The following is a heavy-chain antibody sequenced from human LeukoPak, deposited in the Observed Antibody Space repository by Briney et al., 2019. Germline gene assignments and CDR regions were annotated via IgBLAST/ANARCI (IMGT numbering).Heavy chain of an antibody. CDR3: AREIRKQQLVVDY. J-gene: IGHJ4*02. CDR1: GFTFSTYS. Sequence: GGSLRLSCAASGFTFSTYSMNWVRQAPGKGLEWVSYISSGSDSIYYADSVKGRFTISRDNAKNSLYLQMNSLRAEDTAVYYCAREIRKQQLVVDYWGQGTLVTVSS. CDR2: ISSGSDSI. D-gene: IGHD6-13*01. V-gene: IGHV3-21*05.